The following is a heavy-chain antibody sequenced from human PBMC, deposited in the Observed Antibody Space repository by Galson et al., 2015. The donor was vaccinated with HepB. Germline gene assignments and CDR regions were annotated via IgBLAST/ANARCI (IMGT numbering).Heavy chain of an antibody. CDR3: ARDRYCSGGSCYSEFYYYYYMDV. Sequence: SLRLSCAASGFTFSDYYMSWIRQAPGKGLEWVSYISSSGSTIYYADPVKGRFTISRDNAKNSLYLQMNSLRAEDTAVYYCARDRYCSGGSCYSEFYYYYYMDVWGKGTTVTVSS. D-gene: IGHD2-15*01. V-gene: IGHV3-11*01. CDR1: GFTFSDYY. J-gene: IGHJ6*03. CDR2: ISSSGSTI.